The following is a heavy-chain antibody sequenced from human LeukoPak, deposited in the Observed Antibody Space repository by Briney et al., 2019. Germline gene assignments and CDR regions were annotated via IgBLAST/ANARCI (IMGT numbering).Heavy chain of an antibody. CDR2: IYYSGST. CDR1: GGSISSYY. CDR3: ARRNYGDYGFDY. D-gene: IGHD4-17*01. J-gene: IGHJ4*02. Sequence: PSETLSLTCTVSGGSISSYYWSWIRQPPGKGLEWIGYIYYSGSTNYNPSLKSRVTISVDTSKNQFSLKLSSVTAADTAVYYCARRNYGDYGFDYWGQGTLVTVSS. V-gene: IGHV4-59*08.